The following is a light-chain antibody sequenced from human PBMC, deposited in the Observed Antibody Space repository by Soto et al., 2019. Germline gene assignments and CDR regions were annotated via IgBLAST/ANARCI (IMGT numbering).Light chain of an antibody. CDR2: GAS. J-gene: IGKJ2*01. Sequence: EVVLTQSPGTLALSPGERATLSCRASQSVSSSYVAWYQQTPGQAPRLLIYGASTRATGIPDRFSGSGSGIDFTLSISRLEPEDFAVYYCQLYGSSSYTFGQGTKLEIK. CDR1: QSVSSSY. V-gene: IGKV3-20*01. CDR3: QLYGSSSYT.